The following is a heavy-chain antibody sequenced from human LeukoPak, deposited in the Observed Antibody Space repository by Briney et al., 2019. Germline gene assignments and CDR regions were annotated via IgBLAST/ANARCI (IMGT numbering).Heavy chain of an antibody. J-gene: IGHJ4*02. D-gene: IGHD6-13*01. V-gene: IGHV3-30*04. CDR1: GLTFSSYA. Sequence: PGGSLRLSCAASGLTFSSYAMHWVRQAPGKGLEWVAVISYDGSNKYYADSVKGRFTISRDNSKNTLYLRMNSLRAEDTAVYYCAREQLVCFEYWGQGTLVTVSS. CDR3: AREQLVCFEY. CDR2: ISYDGSNK.